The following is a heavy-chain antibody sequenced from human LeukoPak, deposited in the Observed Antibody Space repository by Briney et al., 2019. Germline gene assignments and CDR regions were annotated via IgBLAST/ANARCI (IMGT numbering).Heavy chain of an antibody. J-gene: IGHJ5*02. Sequence: SETLSLTCTVSGGSISGYYWSWIRQPPGKGLEWIGYIYYSGSTNYNPSLKSRVTISVDTSKNQFSLKLSSVTAADTAVYYCARGCSAGTPHNWFDPWGLGTLVTVSS. CDR2: IYYSGST. CDR1: GGSISGYY. D-gene: IGHD6-13*01. V-gene: IGHV4-59*01. CDR3: ARGCSAGTPHNWFDP.